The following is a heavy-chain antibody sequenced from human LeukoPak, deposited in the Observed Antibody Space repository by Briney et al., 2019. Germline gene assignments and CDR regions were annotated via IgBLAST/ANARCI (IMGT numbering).Heavy chain of an antibody. J-gene: IGHJ4*02. CDR3: ARDRGTTYYDFWSGYYGGAEFDY. CDR1: GGTFRTFA. D-gene: IGHD3-3*01. V-gene: IGHV1-18*01. Sequence: ASVKVSCKASGGTFRTFAISWVRQAPGQGLEWMGWISAYNGNTNYAQKLQGRVTMTTDTSTSTAYMELRSLRSDDTAVYYCARDRGTTYYDFWSGYYGGAEFDYWGQGTLVTVSS. CDR2: ISAYNGNT.